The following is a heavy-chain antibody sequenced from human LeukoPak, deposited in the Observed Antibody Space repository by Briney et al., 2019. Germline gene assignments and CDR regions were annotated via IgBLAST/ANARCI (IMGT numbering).Heavy chain of an antibody. CDR3: ASGGADTYYDFWSGYSGIDY. CDR2: ISSSSSYI. Sequence: GGSLRLSCAASGFTFSSYSMNWVRQAPGKGLEWVSSISSSSSYIYYADSVKGRFTISRDNAKNSLYLQMNSLRAEDTAVYYCASGGADTYYDFWSGYSGIDYRGQGTLVTVSS. J-gene: IGHJ4*02. CDR1: GFTFSSYS. D-gene: IGHD3-3*01. V-gene: IGHV3-21*01.